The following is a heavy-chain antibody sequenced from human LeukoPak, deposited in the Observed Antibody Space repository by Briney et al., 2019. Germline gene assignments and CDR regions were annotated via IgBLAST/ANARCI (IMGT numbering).Heavy chain of an antibody. CDR2: INHSGST. D-gene: IGHD3-22*01. CDR3: ASRAYYDSSGPPETQNYFDY. CDR1: GGSFSCYY. Sequence: SETLSLTCAVYGGSFSCYYGSGIRQPPGKGVEWIGEINHSGSTNYNPSLKSRVTISVDTSKNQFSLKMSSVTAADTAVYYCASRAYYDSSGPPETQNYFDYWGQGTLVTVSS. J-gene: IGHJ4*02. V-gene: IGHV4-34*01.